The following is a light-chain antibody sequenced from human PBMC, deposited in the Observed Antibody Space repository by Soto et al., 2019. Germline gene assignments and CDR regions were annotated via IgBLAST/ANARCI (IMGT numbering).Light chain of an antibody. CDR2: EVS. CDR3: SSYTSNSTYV. CDR1: SSDVGDYNY. Sequence: QSALTQPASVSGSPGQSITISCTGTSSDVGDYNYVSWYQQHPGKAPKLMIYEVSNRPSGVSNRFSGSKSDNTASLTISGLQAGDEADYYCSSYTSNSTYVFGTGTKLTVL. J-gene: IGLJ1*01. V-gene: IGLV2-14*01.